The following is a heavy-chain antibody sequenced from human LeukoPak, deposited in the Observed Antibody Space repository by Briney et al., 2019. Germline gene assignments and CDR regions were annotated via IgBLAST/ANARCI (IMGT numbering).Heavy chain of an antibody. CDR2: LYYSGSS. V-gene: IGHV4-39*01. Sequence: SETLSLTCTVSGDSSRSSDSYRGWIRQPPGKGLEWIGSLYYSGSSYYNPSLKSRVTISADTSKNQFSLKLTSVTAADTAVYYCVLMAGYWGQGTLVIVSS. CDR1: GDSSRSSDSY. D-gene: IGHD3-16*01. CDR3: VLMAGY. J-gene: IGHJ4*02.